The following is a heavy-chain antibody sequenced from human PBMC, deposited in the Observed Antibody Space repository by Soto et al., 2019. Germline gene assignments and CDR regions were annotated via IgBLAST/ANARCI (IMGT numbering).Heavy chain of an antibody. Sequence: QVQLQESGPGLVKPSETLALTCTVSGGSIGSFDWSWIRQPPGKGLEWIGYVYYSGSTNYNPSPKSRVTILVDQSKNQFSLSLSSVTAADTAVYYCGRDYRYAGFDSTGYYYGGHFVAWGQRTLVTVSS. CDR3: GRDYRYAGFDSTGYYYGGHFVA. CDR1: GGSIGSFD. J-gene: IGHJ4*02. CDR2: VYYSGST. D-gene: IGHD3-22*01. V-gene: IGHV4-59*01.